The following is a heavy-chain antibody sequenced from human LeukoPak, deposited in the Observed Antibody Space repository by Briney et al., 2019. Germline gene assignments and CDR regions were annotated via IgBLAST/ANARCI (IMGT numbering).Heavy chain of an antibody. CDR2: INPNSGGT. Sequence: GASVKVSCKASGYTFTGYYMHWVRQAPGHGLEWMGWINPNSGGTNYAQKFQGRVTMTRDTSISTAYMELSRLRSDDTAVYYCARLRLGEFDAFDIWGQGTMVTVSS. J-gene: IGHJ3*02. D-gene: IGHD3-16*01. CDR3: ARLRLGEFDAFDI. V-gene: IGHV1-2*02. CDR1: GYTFTGYY.